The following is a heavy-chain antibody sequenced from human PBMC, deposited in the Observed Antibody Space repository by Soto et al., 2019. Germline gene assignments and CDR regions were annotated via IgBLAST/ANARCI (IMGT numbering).Heavy chain of an antibody. CDR1: GFTFSSHT. V-gene: IGHV3-48*02. J-gene: IGHJ6*02. CDR2: ITSTSSTK. Sequence: GGSLRLSCAASGFTFSSHTMNWARQAPGKGLEWISYITSTSSTKNYADSVKGRFTISRDNANNSLYLQMNSLRDEDTAVYYCARRITMVRGPYYYYAMDVWGQGTTVTVSS. CDR3: ARRITMVRGPYYYYAMDV. D-gene: IGHD3-10*01.